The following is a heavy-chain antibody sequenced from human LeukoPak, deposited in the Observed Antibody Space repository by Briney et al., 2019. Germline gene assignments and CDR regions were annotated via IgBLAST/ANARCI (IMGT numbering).Heavy chain of an antibody. J-gene: IGHJ4*02. CDR1: GFSFDDSA. CDR3: AKEDSTGGFDY. D-gene: IGHD2-8*02. Sequence: GGSLRLSNAPSGFSFDDSAMDCVRQAPGKGLEWVSLISGDGASAFYADSVKGRFTISRDNSKDSLYLQMNSLRTEDTAFYYCAKEDSTGGFDYWGRGTLVTVSS. CDR2: ISGDGASA. V-gene: IGHV3-43*02.